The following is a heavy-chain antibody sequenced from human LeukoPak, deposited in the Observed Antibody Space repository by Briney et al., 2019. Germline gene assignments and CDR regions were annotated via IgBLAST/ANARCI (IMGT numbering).Heavy chain of an antibody. CDR2: ITPFNGNT. Sequence: GASVKVSCKASGYTFTYRYLHWVRQAPGQALEWMGLITPFNGNTNYAQKFQDRVTITRDRSMSTAYMELSSLRSEDTAMYYCATGIAVAGQFDYWGQGTLVTVSS. CDR3: ATGIAVAGQFDY. J-gene: IGHJ4*02. CDR1: GYTFTYRY. V-gene: IGHV1-45*02. D-gene: IGHD6-19*01.